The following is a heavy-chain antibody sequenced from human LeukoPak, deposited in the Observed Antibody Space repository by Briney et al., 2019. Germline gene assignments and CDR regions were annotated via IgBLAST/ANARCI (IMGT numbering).Heavy chain of an antibody. J-gene: IGHJ4*02. CDR3: ARDHSYDISGYYYYFDY. Sequence: SETLSLTCAVYDGSFSGYYWSWIRQPPGKGLEWIGEINHSGSTNYNPSLKSRVTISVDTSKNQFSLKLSSVTAADTALYYCARDHSYDISGYYYYFDYWGQGTLVTVSS. CDR2: INHSGST. CDR1: DGSFSGYY. D-gene: IGHD3-22*01. V-gene: IGHV4-34*01.